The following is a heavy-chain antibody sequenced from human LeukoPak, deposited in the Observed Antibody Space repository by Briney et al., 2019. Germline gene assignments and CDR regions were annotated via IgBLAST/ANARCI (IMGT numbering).Heavy chain of an antibody. J-gene: IGHJ6*02. V-gene: IGHV1-3*01. CDR3: ARDRDYCSGGSCYPYYYYGMDV. CDR2: INAGNGNT. Sequence: GASVKVSCKASGYTFTSYAIHWVRQAPGQRLEWMGWINAGNGNTKYSQKFQGRVTITRDTSASTTYMELSSLRSEDTAIYYCARDRDYCSGGSCYPYYYYGMDVWGQGTTVTVSS. CDR1: GYTFTSYA. D-gene: IGHD2-15*01.